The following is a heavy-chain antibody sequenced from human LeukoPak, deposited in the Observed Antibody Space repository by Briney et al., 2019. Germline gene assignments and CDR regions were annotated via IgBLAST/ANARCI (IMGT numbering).Heavy chain of an antibody. CDR3: TTDLGTYYHGSQRLIPIDY. Sequence: GGSLRLSWVDSGFTFTNAWMSWVRQAPGKGLEWIGRIKSKTDGETTNYAEPVRGRFTISRDDSKSAVYLQMNSLKIEDTAVYYCTTDLGTYYHGSQRLIPIDYWGQGTLVTVSS. D-gene: IGHD3-10*01. J-gene: IGHJ4*02. V-gene: IGHV3-15*01. CDR1: GFTFTNAW. CDR2: IKSKTDGETT.